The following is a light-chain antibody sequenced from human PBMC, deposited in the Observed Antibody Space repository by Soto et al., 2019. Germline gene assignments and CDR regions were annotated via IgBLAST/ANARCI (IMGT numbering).Light chain of an antibody. CDR3: QSYDSSPL. CDR2: GNS. Sequence: QSVLTQPPSVSRAPGQRVTISCTGSSSNIGAGYDVHWYQQLPGTAPKLLIYGNSNRPSGVPDRFSGSKSGTSASLAITGLQAEDEADYYCQSYDSSPLSGTGTKVTVL. V-gene: IGLV1-40*01. J-gene: IGLJ1*01. CDR1: SSNIGAGYD.